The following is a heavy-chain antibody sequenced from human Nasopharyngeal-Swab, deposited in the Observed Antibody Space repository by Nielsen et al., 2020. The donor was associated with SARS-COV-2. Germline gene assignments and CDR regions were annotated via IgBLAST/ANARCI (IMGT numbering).Heavy chain of an antibody. CDR2: IYSSGST. CDR1: GGSISSGGDY. V-gene: IGHV4-31*03. Sequence: SETLSLTCTVSGGSISSGGDYWNWIRQHPGEGLEWIGHIYSSGSTYYNPSLQSRITVSADTSKNQFSLTVSSVTAADTAVYYCARGRNRRQLWSGSQGPLPPSHFDFWGPGTLVTVSS. D-gene: IGHD5-18*01. CDR3: ARGRNRRQLWSGSQGPLPPSHFDF. J-gene: IGHJ4*02.